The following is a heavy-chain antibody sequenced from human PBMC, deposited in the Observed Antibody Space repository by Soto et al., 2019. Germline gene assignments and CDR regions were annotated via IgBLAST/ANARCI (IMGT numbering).Heavy chain of an antibody. Sequence: QVQLVESGGGVVQPGRSLRLSCAASGFTFSSYAMHWVRQAPGKGLEWVAVISYDGSNKYYADSVKGRFTISRDNCKNTLYLQMNSLRAEDTGVYYCARVDDSSGYSLDYWGQGTLVTVSS. CDR2: ISYDGSNK. V-gene: IGHV3-30-3*01. CDR1: GFTFSSYA. D-gene: IGHD3-22*01. J-gene: IGHJ4*02. CDR3: ARVDDSSGYSLDY.